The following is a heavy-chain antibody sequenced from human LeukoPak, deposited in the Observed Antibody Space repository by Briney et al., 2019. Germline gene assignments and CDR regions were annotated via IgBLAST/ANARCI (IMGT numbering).Heavy chain of an antibody. CDR3: ARLKFYDSTGYSPGHYMDV. Sequence: PSETLSLTCTVSGGPIYSYYWSWIRQTAGKGLEWIGRLYPGVSTNYNPSLKSRVTKSVDTSKNQFALKLSAVTAADTAVYYCARLKFYDSTGYSPGHYMDVWGKGTTVTVSS. CDR1: GGPIYSYY. D-gene: IGHD3-22*01. J-gene: IGHJ6*03. CDR2: LYPGVST. V-gene: IGHV4-4*07.